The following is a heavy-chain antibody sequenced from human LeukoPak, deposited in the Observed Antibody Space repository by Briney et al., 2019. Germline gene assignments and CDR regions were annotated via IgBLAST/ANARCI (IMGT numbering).Heavy chain of an antibody. CDR2: INPSGGST. V-gene: IGHV1-46*01. J-gene: IGHJ3*02. Sequence: GASVKVSCKASGYTFTSYYIHWVRQAPGQGLKWMGIINPSGGSTTYAQILQGRVTMTRDTSTSTVYMELSSLRSEDMAVYYCVRVVTPSAYDIWGQGTMVTVSS. CDR3: VRVVTPSAYDI. CDR1: GYTFTSYY. D-gene: IGHD2-21*02.